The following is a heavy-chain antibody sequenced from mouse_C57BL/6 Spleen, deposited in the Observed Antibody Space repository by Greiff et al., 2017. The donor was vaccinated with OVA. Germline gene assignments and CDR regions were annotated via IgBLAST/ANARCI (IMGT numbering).Heavy chain of an antibody. CDR1: GFTFSSYT. CDR3: ARMRVDYYAMDY. CDR2: ISGGGGNT. V-gene: IGHV5-9*01. D-gene: IGHD1-1*01. Sequence: EVQLVESGGGLVKPGGSLKLSCAASGFTFSSYTMSWVRQTPEKRLEWVATISGGGGNTYYPDSVKGRFTISRDNAKNTLYLQMSSLRSEDTALYYCARMRVDYYAMDYWGQGTSVTVSS. J-gene: IGHJ4*01.